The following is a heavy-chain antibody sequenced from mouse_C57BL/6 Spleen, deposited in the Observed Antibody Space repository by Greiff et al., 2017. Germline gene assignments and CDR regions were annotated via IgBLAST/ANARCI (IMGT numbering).Heavy chain of an antibody. V-gene: IGHV1-61*01. CDR3: ARGDYGSSDWYFDV. Sequence: QVQLQQSGAELVRPGSSVKLSCKASGYTFTSYWMDWVKQRPGQGLEWIGNIYPSDSETHYNQKFKDKATLTVDKSSSAAYMQLSSLTSEDSAVYDCARGDYGSSDWYFDVWGTGTTVTVSS. CDR2: IYPSDSET. D-gene: IGHD1-1*01. J-gene: IGHJ1*03. CDR1: GYTFTSYW.